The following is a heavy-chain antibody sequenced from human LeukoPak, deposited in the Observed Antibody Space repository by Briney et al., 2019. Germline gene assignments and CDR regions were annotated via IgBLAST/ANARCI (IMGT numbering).Heavy chain of an antibody. V-gene: IGHV4-61*02. CDR3: EVVSGSGYDY. CDR2: IYTSGNT. CDR1: GGSISSGSYY. Sequence: PSETLSLTCTVSGGSISSGSYYWSWIQQPAGKGLEWIGRIYTSGNTNYNPSLKSRVTISVDTSKNQFSLKLSSVTAADTAVYYCEVVSGSGYDYWGQGTLVTVSS. J-gene: IGHJ4*02. D-gene: IGHD3-3*01.